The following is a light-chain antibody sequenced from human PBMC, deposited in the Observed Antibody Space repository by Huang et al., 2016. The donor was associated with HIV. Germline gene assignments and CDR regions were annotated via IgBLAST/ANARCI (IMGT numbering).Light chain of an antibody. J-gene: IGKJ1*01. CDR3: QQLSTYPRT. Sequence: IPLTQSPSSLSASVGDRVTITCRASEGIGTYLAWYQQKPGKAPKLLVYGASTLQNGVPSRFSGTGSGTHLALTISSLQPEDFATYYCQQLSTYPRTFGQGTKVEIK. V-gene: IGKV1-9*01. CDR1: EGIGTY. CDR2: GAS.